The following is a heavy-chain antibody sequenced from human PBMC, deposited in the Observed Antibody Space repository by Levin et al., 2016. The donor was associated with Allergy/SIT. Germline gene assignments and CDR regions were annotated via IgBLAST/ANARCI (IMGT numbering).Heavy chain of an antibody. CDR3: ARGSAPLYYYYMDV. Sequence: SETLSLTCAVYGGSFSGYYWSWIRQPPGKGLEWIGEINHSGSTNYNPSLKSRVTISVDTSKNQFSLKLSSVTAADTAVYYCARGSAPLYYYYMDVWGKGTTVTVSS. J-gene: IGHJ6*03. CDR1: GGSFSGYY. D-gene: IGHD6-6*01. CDR2: INHSGST. V-gene: IGHV4-34*01.